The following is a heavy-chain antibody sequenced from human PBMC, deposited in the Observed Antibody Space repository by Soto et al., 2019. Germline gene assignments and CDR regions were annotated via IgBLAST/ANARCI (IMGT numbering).Heavy chain of an antibody. V-gene: IGHV4-59*08. CDR3: ASSRAHSSALDFDY. J-gene: IGHJ4*02. CDR2: IYCSGST. Sequence: SETLSLTCTVSGGSISSYYWSWIRQPPGKGLEWIGYIYCSGSTNYNPSLKSRVTISVDTSKNQFSLKLSSVTAADTAVYYCASSRAHSSALDFDYWGQGTLVTVSS. D-gene: IGHD6-19*01. CDR1: GGSISSYY.